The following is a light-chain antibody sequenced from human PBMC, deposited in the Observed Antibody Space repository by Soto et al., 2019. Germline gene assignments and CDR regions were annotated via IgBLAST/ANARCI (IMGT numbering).Light chain of an antibody. CDR1: SSDVGGYNY. CDR3: SSFTTTYTRV. J-gene: IGLJ1*01. CDR2: EVS. Sequence: QSVLTQPASVSGSPGQSITISCTGTSSDVGGYNYVSWYQQHPGKAPKLMIYEVSNRPSGVSTRFSGSKSGNTASLTISGLQADDDADYYCSSFTTTYTRVFGSGTKVHRP. V-gene: IGLV2-14*01.